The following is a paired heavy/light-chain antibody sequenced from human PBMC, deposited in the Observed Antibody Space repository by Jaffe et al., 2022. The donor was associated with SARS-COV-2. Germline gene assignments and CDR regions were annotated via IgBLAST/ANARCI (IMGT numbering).Heavy chain of an antibody. Sequence: QVQLVQSGAEVKKPGASVRVSCKASGYSFTTYHVQWVRQAPGQGLEWMGIINPAGGSTSFAQKFQGRVSMTSDTSTSTVYLELSSLRSEDTAVYYCARVYGGNSPFDYWGQGTLVTVSS. CDR3: ARVYGGNSPFDY. D-gene: IGHD4-17*01. CDR2: INPAGGST. CDR1: GYSFTTYH. V-gene: IGHV1-46*01. J-gene: IGHJ4*02.
Light chain of an antibody. V-gene: IGKV1-39*01. J-gene: IGKJ2*01. CDR3: QQTYSGYT. Sequence: DIQMTQSPSSLSAYVGDRVTITCRASQGIRSYLNWYQQKPGKAPKLLIYAASSLQSGVPSRFSGSGSGTDFTLTISSLQPEDFATYYCQQTYSGYTFGQGTKLEIK. CDR2: AAS. CDR1: QGIRSY.